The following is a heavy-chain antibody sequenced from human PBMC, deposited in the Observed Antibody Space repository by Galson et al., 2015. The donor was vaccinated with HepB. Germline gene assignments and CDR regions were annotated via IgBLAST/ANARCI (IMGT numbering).Heavy chain of an antibody. CDR2: IYWDDDK. D-gene: IGHD3-9*01. CDR3: ARSRHEILDTFAMDV. Sequence: PALVKPTQTLALTCTFSGFSLTTIGVGVGWIRQPPGKALQWLALIYWDDDKRYSPSLKSRLTITKDTSKNQVVLTMTNMDPVDTATYYCARSRHEILDTFAMDVWGQGTSIIVSS. J-gene: IGHJ6*02. V-gene: IGHV2-5*02. CDR1: GFSLTTIGVG.